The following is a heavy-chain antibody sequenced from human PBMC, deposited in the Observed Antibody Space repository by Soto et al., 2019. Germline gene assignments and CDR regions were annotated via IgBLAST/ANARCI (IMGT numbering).Heavy chain of an antibody. J-gene: IGHJ6*02. CDR2: IIPILGIA. Sequence: QVQLVQSGAEVKKPGSSVKVSCKASGGTFSSYTISWVRQAPGQGLEWMGRIIPILGIANYAQKFQGRVTITADKSTSTAYMELSSLRSEDTAVYYCARTDSGSYLGGYYGMDVWGQGTTVTVSS. CDR1: GGTFSSYT. V-gene: IGHV1-69*02. D-gene: IGHD1-26*01. CDR3: ARTDSGSYLGGYYGMDV.